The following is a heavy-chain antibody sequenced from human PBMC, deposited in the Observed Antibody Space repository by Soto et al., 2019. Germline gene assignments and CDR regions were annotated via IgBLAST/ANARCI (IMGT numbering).Heavy chain of an antibody. CDR3: ARDIAAAGTVYYYYGMDV. Sequence: QVQLVESGGGVVQPGRSLRLSCAASGFTFSSYAMHWVRQAPGKGLEWVAVISYDGRNKDYADSVKGRFTISRDNSKNTLYLQMNSLRAEATAVYYCARDIAAAGTVYYYYGMDVWGQGTTVTVSS. D-gene: IGHD6-13*01. V-gene: IGHV3-30-3*01. CDR1: GFTFSSYA. J-gene: IGHJ6*02. CDR2: ISYDGRNK.